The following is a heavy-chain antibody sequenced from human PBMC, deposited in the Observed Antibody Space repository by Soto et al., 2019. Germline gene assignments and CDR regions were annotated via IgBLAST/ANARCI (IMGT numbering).Heavy chain of an antibody. V-gene: IGHV3-30*03. CDR1: GFTFSSYS. CDR2: ISYDGSNN. Sequence: GGSLRLSCAASGFTFSSYSMNWVRQAPGKGLEWVAYISYDGSNNYYADSVKGRFTISRDNSKNTLYLQMNSLRAEDTAVYYCARGITGTTAYFDYWGQGTLVTVSS. J-gene: IGHJ4*02. D-gene: IGHD1-7*01. CDR3: ARGITGTTAYFDY.